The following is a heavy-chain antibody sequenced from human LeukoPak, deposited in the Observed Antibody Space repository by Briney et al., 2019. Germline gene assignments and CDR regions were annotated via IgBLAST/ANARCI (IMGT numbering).Heavy chain of an antibody. CDR1: GFTFSSYS. CDR3: TTRSDY. V-gene: IGHV3-23*01. Sequence: PWGSLRLSCAASGFTFSSYSMNWVRQAPGKGLEWVSAISGSGGSTYYADSVKGRFTISRDNSKNTLYMQMNSLKTEDTAVYYCTTRSDYWGQGTLVTVSS. D-gene: IGHD1-14*01. J-gene: IGHJ4*02. CDR2: ISGSGGST.